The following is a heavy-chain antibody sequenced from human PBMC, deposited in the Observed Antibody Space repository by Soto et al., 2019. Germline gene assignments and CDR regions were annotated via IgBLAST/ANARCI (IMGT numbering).Heavy chain of an antibody. D-gene: IGHD3-22*01. CDR2: IYYSGST. CDR3: ATYYYYDSSGYRSFRAFDI. J-gene: IGHJ3*02. Sequence: SETLSLTCTVSGGSISSGDYYWSWIRQPPGKGLEWIGYIYYSGSTYYSPSLKSRVTISVHTSINQFPLKLSSVTAADTAVYYCATYYYYDSSGYRSFRAFDIWGQGTMVTVSS. V-gene: IGHV4-30-4*01. CDR1: GGSISSGDYY.